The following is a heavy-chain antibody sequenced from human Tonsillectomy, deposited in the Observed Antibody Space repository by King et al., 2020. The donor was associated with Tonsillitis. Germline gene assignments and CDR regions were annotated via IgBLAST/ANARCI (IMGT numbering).Heavy chain of an antibody. CDR2: ISYDGSNK. V-gene: IGHV3-30*18. J-gene: IGHJ6*02. CDR1: GFTFSSYG. Sequence: VQLVESGGGVVQPGRSLRLSCAASGFTFSSYGMHWVRQAPGKGLEWVAVISYDGSNKYYADSVKGRFTISRDNSKNTLYLQMNSLRAEDTAVYYCAKRGGISGAYYGMDVWGQGTTVTVSS. D-gene: IGHD2-21*01. CDR3: AKRGGISGAYYGMDV.